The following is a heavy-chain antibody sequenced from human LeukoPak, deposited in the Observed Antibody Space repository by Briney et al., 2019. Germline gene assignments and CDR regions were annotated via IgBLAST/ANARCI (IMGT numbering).Heavy chain of an antibody. Sequence: SETLSLTCTVSGGSIYSFYWSWIRQPPGGGLEWIGYIYYSGTTNYNPSLRGRLIISVDASKNQFSLNLISVTAADTAVYYCARLARLTLIRGVTGYHSLDVWGKGTKVTVSS. CDR3: ARLARLTLIRGVTGYHSLDV. V-gene: IGHV4-59*01. J-gene: IGHJ6*04. CDR1: GGSIYSFY. CDR2: IYYSGTT. D-gene: IGHD3-10*01.